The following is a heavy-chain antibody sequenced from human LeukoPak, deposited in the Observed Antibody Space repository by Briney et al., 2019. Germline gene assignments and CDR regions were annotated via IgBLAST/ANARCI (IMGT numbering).Heavy chain of an antibody. V-gene: IGHV1-46*01. CDR2: INPSGGST. J-gene: IGHJ4*02. Sequence: GASVKVSCKASGYTFTSYYMHWVRQAPGQGLEWMGIINPSGGSTSYAQKFQGRVTMTRDMSTSTVYMELSSLRSEDTAVYYCAREGVGGGYSGYDTFFDYWGQGTLVTVSS. CDR1: GYTFTSYY. D-gene: IGHD5-12*01. CDR3: AREGVGGGYSGYDTFFDY.